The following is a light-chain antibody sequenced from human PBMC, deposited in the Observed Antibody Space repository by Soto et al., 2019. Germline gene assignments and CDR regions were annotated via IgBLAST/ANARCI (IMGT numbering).Light chain of an antibody. V-gene: IGKV3-20*01. Sequence: EIVLTQSPGSLSLSLGERATLSCRASRGVSSGYLAWYQQKPGQAPRLLFFGASIRATGLPDRFSGSGSGTDFTLSSSRLEPEDFAVYFCQQYGSSPTFGGGTKVEIK. CDR1: RGVSSGY. J-gene: IGKJ4*01. CDR3: QQYGSSPT. CDR2: GAS.